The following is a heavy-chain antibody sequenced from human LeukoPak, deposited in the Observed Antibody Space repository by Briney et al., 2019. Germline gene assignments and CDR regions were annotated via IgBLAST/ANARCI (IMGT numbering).Heavy chain of an antibody. CDR2: ISNSGSTI. CDR1: GFTFSDYH. Sequence: GGSLRLSCAASGFTFSDYHMNWIRQAPGNGIEWISYISNSGSTIYYADSAKGRFIISRDNANNSLYLQMSSLRADDTALYYCARRRPNSSGWFAFDIWGQGTMVTVSS. CDR3: ARRRPNSSGWFAFDI. J-gene: IGHJ3*02. D-gene: IGHD6-19*01. V-gene: IGHV3-11*01.